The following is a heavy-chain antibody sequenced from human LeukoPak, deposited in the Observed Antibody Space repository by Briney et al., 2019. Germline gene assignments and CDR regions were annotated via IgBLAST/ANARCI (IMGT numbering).Heavy chain of an antibody. CDR3: AKDVYGDFHWYFDL. J-gene: IGHJ2*01. Sequence: GRSLRLSCAASGFTFDDYAMHWVRQAPGKGLEWVSGISWSSGSIGYADSVKGRFTISRDNAKNSLYLQMNSLRAEDTALYYCAKDVYGDFHWYFDLWGRGTLVTVSS. CDR2: ISWSSGSI. CDR1: GFTFDDYA. V-gene: IGHV3-9*01. D-gene: IGHD4-17*01.